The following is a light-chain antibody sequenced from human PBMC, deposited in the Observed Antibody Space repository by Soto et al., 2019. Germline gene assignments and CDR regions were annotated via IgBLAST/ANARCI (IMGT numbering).Light chain of an antibody. CDR3: QQRSNWPT. CDR2: GAS. CDR1: QSVSRY. J-gene: IGKJ5*01. Sequence: EIVMTQSPASLSVSPGERVTLSCTTSQSVSRYLAWYQQIPGQAPRLLIHGASNRATGIPARFSGSGYGTDFTLTISSLEPEDFAVYYCQQRSNWPTFGQGTRLEI. V-gene: IGKV3-11*01.